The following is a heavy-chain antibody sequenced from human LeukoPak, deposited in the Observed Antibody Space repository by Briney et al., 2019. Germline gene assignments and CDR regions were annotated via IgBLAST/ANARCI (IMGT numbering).Heavy chain of an antibody. J-gene: IGHJ4*02. CDR2: IYTSGST. CDR1: GGSISSGSYY. D-gene: IGHD2-2*01. CDR3: ASRHLGYCSSTSCPPGYFDY. V-gene: IGHV4-61*02. Sequence: TLSLTCTVSGGSISSGSYYWSWIRQPAGKGLEWIGRIYTSGSTNYNPSLKSRFTISVDTSKNQFSLKLSSVTAADTAVYYCASRHLGYCSSTSCPPGYFDYWGQGTLVTVSS.